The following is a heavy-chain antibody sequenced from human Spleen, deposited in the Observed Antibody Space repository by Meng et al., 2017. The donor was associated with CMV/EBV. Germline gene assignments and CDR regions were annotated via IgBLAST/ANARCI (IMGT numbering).Heavy chain of an antibody. V-gene: IGHV3-30*03. CDR1: GYDFRDYS. Sequence: RLSCTGSGYDFRDYSMHWVRQGPGKGLEWVAGITSGGGLKWYGDSVAGRFSISRDNSKNTLYLQMNRLRTEDTAVYYCARENDGFDIWGRGTMVTVSS. CDR2: ITSGGGLK. J-gene: IGHJ3*02. CDR3: ARENDGFDI.